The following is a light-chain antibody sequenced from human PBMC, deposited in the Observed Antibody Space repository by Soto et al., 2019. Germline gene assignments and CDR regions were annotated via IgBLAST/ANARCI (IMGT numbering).Light chain of an antibody. CDR2: AAS. CDR1: QSVSSN. J-gene: IGKJ5*01. CDR3: QQLNSFPFI. Sequence: TQSPATLSVSPGERATLSCRASQSVSSNLAWYQQKPGKAPKLLIYAASLLQSGVPSRFSGSGSGTEFTLTINSLQPEDFASYYCQQLNSFPFIFGQGTRLEIK. V-gene: IGKV1-9*01.